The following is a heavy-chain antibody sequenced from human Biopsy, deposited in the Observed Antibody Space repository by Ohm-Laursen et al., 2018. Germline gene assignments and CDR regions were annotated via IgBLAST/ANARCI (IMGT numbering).Heavy chain of an antibody. V-gene: IGHV3-73*01. D-gene: IGHD3-10*01. J-gene: IGHJ4*02. CDR1: GFTFSASA. CDR2: IRSKAKSYAT. CDR3: TLEGAGFDN. Sequence: GSLRLSCAASGFTFSASAVHWVRQASGKGLEWVGRIRSKAKSYATAYAASVTGRFTISRDDSKNTTYLQMNSLKTEDTAGYYCTLEGAGFDNWGQGTLVTVSS.